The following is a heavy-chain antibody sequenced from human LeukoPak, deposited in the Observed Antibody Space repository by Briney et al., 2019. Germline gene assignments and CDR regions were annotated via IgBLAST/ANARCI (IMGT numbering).Heavy chain of an antibody. Sequence: GGSLRLSCLTSGFTFSANAMSWVRQAPGKGLGWISGISGSGASTYYADSVTGRFTISRDNSRNTLYLQMNSLRAEDTAVYYCASTIATRYFDYWGQGTLVTVSS. CDR2: ISGSGAST. CDR3: ASTIATRYFDY. V-gene: IGHV3-23*01. D-gene: IGHD6-6*01. CDR1: GFTFSANA. J-gene: IGHJ4*02.